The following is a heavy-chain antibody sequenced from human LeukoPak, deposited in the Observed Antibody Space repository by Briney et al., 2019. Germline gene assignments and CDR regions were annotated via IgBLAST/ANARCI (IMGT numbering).Heavy chain of an antibody. Sequence: PGGSLRLSCAASGFTFSSYGMHWVRQAPGKGLEWVAFIRYDGSNKYYADSVKGRFTISRDNSKNTLYLQMNSLRAEDTAVYHCAKTPIIGQGWLRGSFDHWGQGTLVTVSS. J-gene: IGHJ4*02. CDR2: IRYDGSNK. CDR1: GFTFSSYG. V-gene: IGHV3-30*02. D-gene: IGHD5-12*01. CDR3: AKTPIIGQGWLRGSFDH.